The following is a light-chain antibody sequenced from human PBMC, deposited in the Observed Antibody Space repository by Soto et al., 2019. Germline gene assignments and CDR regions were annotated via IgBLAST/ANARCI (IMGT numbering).Light chain of an antibody. CDR2: DAS. CDR1: QSVSSN. CDR3: QQYNNWPPWT. J-gene: IGKJ1*01. Sequence: EIVMTQSPATLSVSPGERATLSCRASQSVSSNLARYQQNPGQAPRLLIYDASTRATGIPARFSGSGSGTEFTLTISSLQSEDFAVYYCQQYNNWPPWTFGRGTKVDIK. V-gene: IGKV3-15*01.